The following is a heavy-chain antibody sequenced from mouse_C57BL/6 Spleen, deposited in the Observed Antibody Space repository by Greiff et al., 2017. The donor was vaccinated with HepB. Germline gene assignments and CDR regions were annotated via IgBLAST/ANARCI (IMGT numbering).Heavy chain of an antibody. Sequence: EVKLVESGPGLVKPSQSLSLTCSVTGYSITSGYYWNWIRQFPGNKLEWMGYISYDGSNNYNPSLKNRISITRDTSKNQFFLKLNSVTTEDTATYYCADYDYWFAYWGQGTLVTVSA. CDR1: GYSITSGYY. J-gene: IGHJ3*01. V-gene: IGHV3-6*01. CDR2: ISYDGSN. D-gene: IGHD2-4*01. CDR3: ADYDYWFAY.